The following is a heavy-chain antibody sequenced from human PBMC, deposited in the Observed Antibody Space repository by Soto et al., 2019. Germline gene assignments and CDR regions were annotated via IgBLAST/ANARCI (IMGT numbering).Heavy chain of an antibody. D-gene: IGHD3-10*01. CDR1: GFTFSSYS. J-gene: IGHJ6*02. CDR2: ISSTGSYI. V-gene: IGHV3-21*01. Sequence: GGSLRLSCAPSGFTFSSYSMNWVRQAPGKGMKRVPCISSTGSYIYYADSVKGRFTISRDNSKNTLYLQMDSLRAAATAVYYCARDSLNPAGAMDVWGQGTTVTVSS. CDR3: ARDSLNPAGAMDV.